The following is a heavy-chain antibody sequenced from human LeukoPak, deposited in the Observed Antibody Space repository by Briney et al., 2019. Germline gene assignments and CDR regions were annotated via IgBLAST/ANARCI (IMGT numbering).Heavy chain of an antibody. CDR2: ISGSGGST. J-gene: IGHJ3*02. D-gene: IGHD3-10*01. Sequence: GGSLRLSCAASGFTFSSYAMSWVRQAPGKGLEWVSAISGSGGSTYYADSVKGRFTISRDNAKNSLYLQMNSLRAEDTAVYYCARDNALLWFKGTDAFDIWGQGTMVTVSS. V-gene: IGHV3-23*01. CDR1: GFTFSSYA. CDR3: ARDNALLWFKGTDAFDI.